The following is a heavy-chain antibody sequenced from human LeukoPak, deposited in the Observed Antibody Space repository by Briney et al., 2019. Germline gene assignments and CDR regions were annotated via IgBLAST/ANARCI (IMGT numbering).Heavy chain of an antibody. CDR3: ARDLGNTGWYTFDY. CDR1: GDSVSSNNGA. D-gene: IGHD6-19*01. J-gene: IGHJ4*02. V-gene: IGHV6-1*01. Sequence: SQTLSLTCDISGDSVSSNNGAGSWSRQSPSNGLEWLGRTYYRSKWYNDYAGSLNGRITISPDTSKNQFFLHLNSVTPEDTAVYYCARDLGNTGWYTFDYWGQGILVTVSS. CDR2: TYYRSKWYN.